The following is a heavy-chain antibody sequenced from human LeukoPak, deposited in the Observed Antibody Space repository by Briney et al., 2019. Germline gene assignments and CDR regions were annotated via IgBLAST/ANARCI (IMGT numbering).Heavy chain of an antibody. CDR3: AKNRRFLEWSNGLDH. CDR2: IRYDGSNK. V-gene: IGHV3-30*02. J-gene: IGHJ4*02. CDR1: GFTFSSYG. D-gene: IGHD3-3*01. Sequence: PGGSLRLSCAASGFTFSSYGMHWVRQAPGKGLEWGAFIRYDGSNKYYADSVKGRFTISRDNSKNTLYLQMNSLRAEDTAVYYCAKNRRFLEWSNGLDHWGQGTLVTVSS.